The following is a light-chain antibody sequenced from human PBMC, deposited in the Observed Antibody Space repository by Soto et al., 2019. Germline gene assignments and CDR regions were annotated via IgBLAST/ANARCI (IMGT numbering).Light chain of an antibody. J-gene: IGKJ4*01. Sequence: EIVLTQSPATLSLSPGERATLSCRASQSVSSYLAWYQQNPGQAPRLLIYDASNRATGIPARFSGSGSGTDFTLTISSLEPEDFAVYYCQQRSNWPLVTFGGGTKVDIK. V-gene: IGKV3-11*01. CDR1: QSVSSY. CDR3: QQRSNWPLVT. CDR2: DAS.